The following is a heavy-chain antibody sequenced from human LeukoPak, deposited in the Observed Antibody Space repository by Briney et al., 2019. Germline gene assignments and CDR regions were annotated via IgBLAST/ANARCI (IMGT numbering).Heavy chain of an antibody. D-gene: IGHD2-2*01. Sequence: GGSLRLSCAASGFTFSSYGMHWVRQAPGKGLEWVAVISYDGSNKYYADSVKGRFTISRDNSKNTLYLQMNSLRAEDTAVYYCASYCSSTSCLRRAFDIWGQGTMVTVSS. CDR3: ASYCSSTSCLRRAFDI. V-gene: IGHV3-30*03. CDR1: GFTFSSYG. J-gene: IGHJ3*02. CDR2: ISYDGSNK.